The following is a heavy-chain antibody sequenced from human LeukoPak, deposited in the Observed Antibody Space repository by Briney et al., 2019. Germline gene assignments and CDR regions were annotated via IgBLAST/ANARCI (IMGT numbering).Heavy chain of an antibody. CDR1: GFTFRTSG. D-gene: IGHD1-26*01. Sequence: GGSLRLSCAASGFTFRTSGMNWVRRAPGKGLEWVSYISSSGTTISYAQSVRGRFTITRDNAQNSLTLHMNTLRADDTAVYYCAKDGGTHFDHWGQGTLVAVSS. CDR3: AKDGGTHFDH. CDR2: ISSSGTTI. V-gene: IGHV3-48*01. J-gene: IGHJ4*02.